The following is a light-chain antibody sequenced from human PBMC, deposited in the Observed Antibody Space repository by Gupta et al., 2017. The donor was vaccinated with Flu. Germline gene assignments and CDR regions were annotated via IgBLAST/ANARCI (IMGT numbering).Light chain of an antibody. CDR3: QQYDSSPLYS. Sequence: EIVLTQSTGTLSLSPGERATLLCRASQSVDSNYLAWYQQKPGQAPRLVIYGASSRATGIPDRFSGSGSGTDFTLTISRLEPEDFAVFYCQQYDSSPLYSFGQGTKLEIK. CDR2: GAS. V-gene: IGKV3-20*01. CDR1: QSVDSNY. J-gene: IGKJ2*03.